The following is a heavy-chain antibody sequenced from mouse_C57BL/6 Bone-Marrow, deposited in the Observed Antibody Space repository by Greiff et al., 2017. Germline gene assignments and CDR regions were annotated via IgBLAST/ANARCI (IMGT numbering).Heavy chain of an antibody. CDR2: IWGDGST. Sequence: VMLVESGPGLVAPSQSLSITCTVSGFSLTSYGVSWVRQPPGKGLEWLGVIWGDGSTNYHSALISRLSISKDNSKSQVFLKLNSLQTDDTATYYCAKIKPHYYGSSPYAMDYWGQGTSVTVSS. CDR1: GFSLTSYG. V-gene: IGHV2-3*01. CDR3: AKIKPHYYGSSPYAMDY. D-gene: IGHD1-1*01. J-gene: IGHJ4*01.